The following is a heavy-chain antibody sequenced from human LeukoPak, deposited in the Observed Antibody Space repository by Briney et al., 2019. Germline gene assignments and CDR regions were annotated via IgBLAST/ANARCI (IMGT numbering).Heavy chain of an antibody. CDR3: ARVSLTSMIVVA. CDR1: GGTFSSYA. V-gene: IGHV1-69*06. J-gene: IGHJ5*02. Sequence: SVKVSCKASGGTFSSYAINWVRQAPGQGLEWMGGIIPIFGTAKYAQKFQGRVTITADKSTSTAYMELSSLRSEDTAVYYCARVSLTSMIVVAWGQGTLVTVSS. CDR2: IIPIFGTA. D-gene: IGHD3-22*01.